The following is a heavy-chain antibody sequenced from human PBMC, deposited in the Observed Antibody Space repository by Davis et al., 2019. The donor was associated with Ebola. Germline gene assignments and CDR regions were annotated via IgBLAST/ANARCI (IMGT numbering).Heavy chain of an antibody. D-gene: IGHD6-19*01. CDR3: AREFKSEQWLVLGNNWFDP. Sequence: ASVKVSCKASGYTFTSYYMHWVRQAPGQGLEWMGIINPSGGSTSYAQKFQGRVTMTRDTSTSTVYMELSSLRSDDTAVYYCAREFKSEQWLVLGNNWFDPWGQGTLVTVSS. V-gene: IGHV1-46*01. CDR2: INPSGGST. CDR1: GYTFTSYY. J-gene: IGHJ5*02.